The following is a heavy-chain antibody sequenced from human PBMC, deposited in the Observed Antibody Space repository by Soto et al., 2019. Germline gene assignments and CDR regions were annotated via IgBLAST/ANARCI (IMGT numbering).Heavy chain of an antibody. Sequence: EVQLLESGGGLVQPGGSLRLSCAASGFTFSSYAMSWVRQAPGKGLEWVSAISGSGGSTYYADSVKGRFTISRDNSKNPLYLHVNSLRAEDTAVYYCAKGCTVANPPYYFDYWGQGTLVTVSS. CDR2: ISGSGGST. CDR3: AKGCTVANPPYYFDY. J-gene: IGHJ4*02. CDR1: GFTFSSYA. D-gene: IGHD4-17*01. V-gene: IGHV3-23*01.